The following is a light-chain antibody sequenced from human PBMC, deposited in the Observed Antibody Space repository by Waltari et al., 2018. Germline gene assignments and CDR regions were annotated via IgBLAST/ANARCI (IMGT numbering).Light chain of an antibody. CDR3: MQGTHFPFT. CDR1: QSLLHSNGNTY. Sequence: DVVMTQSTLSLPITPGQPASMTCRSSQSLLHSNGNTYLSWFLQKPGQPPRRLIYKVSNWDSGVPDRFSGSGAGTDFTLKISRVEAEDVGVYYCMQGTHFPFTFGPGTKLDIK. V-gene: IGKV2-30*02. J-gene: IGKJ3*01. CDR2: KVS.